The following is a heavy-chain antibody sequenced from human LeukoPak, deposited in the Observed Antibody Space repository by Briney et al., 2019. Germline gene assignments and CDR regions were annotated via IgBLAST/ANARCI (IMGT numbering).Heavy chain of an antibody. J-gene: IGHJ4*02. CDR2: ISSSGSTI. V-gene: IGHV3-11*01. D-gene: IGHD3-22*01. CDR3: ARENRDYYDSSDYYGGYDY. CDR1: GSTFSDYY. Sequence: GGSLRLSCAASGSTFSDYYMSWIRQAPGKGLEWVSYISSSGSTIYYADSVKGRFTISRDNAKNSLYLQMNSLRAEDTAVYYCARENRDYYDSSDYYGGYDYWGQGTLVTVSS.